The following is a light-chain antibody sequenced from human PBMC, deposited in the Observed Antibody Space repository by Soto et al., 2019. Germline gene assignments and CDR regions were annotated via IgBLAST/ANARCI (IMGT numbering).Light chain of an antibody. J-gene: IGKJ2*01. Sequence: DIQMTQSPSSLSASVGDRVTITCQASQDISNYLNWYQQKPGKAPKLLIYDASNLETGVPSRFSGSGSVTDFTFTISRLQPEDIASYYCQQYDNLPRTFGQGTKLEIK. CDR2: DAS. CDR1: QDISNY. CDR3: QQYDNLPRT. V-gene: IGKV1-33*01.